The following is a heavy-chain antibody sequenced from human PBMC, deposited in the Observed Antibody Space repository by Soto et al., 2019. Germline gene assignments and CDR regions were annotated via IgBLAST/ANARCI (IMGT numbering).Heavy chain of an antibody. CDR3: ARGMGSSGYFDY. CDR1: GGSISSGGYS. CDR2: IYHSGST. Sequence: LSLTCAVSGGSISSGGYSWSWIRQPPGKGLEWIGYIYHSGSTYYNPSLKSRVTISVDRSTNQFSLKLSSVTAADTAVYYCARGMGSSGYFDYWGQGTLVTVSS. J-gene: IGHJ4*02. V-gene: IGHV4-30-2*01. D-gene: IGHD6-6*01.